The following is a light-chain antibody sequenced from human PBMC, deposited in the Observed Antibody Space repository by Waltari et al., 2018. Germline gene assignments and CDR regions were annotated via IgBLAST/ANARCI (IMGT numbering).Light chain of an antibody. V-gene: IGLV6-57*01. J-gene: IGLJ3*02. CDR1: SGSIASNS. CDR2: EDN. Sequence: NFMLTQPPSVSESPEKTVTISCTRSSGSIASNSVQWYQQRPGSSPTTVIYEDNQRPSGVPDRFSGSIDSSSNSASLTISGLKTEDEADYYCQSYDSSNPWVFGGGTKLTVL. CDR3: QSYDSSNPWV.